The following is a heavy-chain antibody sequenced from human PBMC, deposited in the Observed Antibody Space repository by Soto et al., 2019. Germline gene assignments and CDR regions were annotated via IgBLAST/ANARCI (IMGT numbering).Heavy chain of an antibody. J-gene: IGHJ4*02. D-gene: IGHD1-1*01. CDR3: AKDKGVFNWANSYFDY. CDR2: TSYDGNNE. Sequence: PGGSLRLSCSASVFTFSNYAMHWVRQAPGKGLEWVALTSYDGNNEYYTDSVKGRFTISRDNSKNTLFLQMNSPRPEDTAVYYCAKDKGVFNWANSYFDYWGQGALVTVPP. CDR1: VFTFSNYA. V-gene: IGHV3-30*18.